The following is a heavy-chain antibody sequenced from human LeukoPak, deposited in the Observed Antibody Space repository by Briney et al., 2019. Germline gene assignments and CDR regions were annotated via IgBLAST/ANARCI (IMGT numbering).Heavy chain of an antibody. CDR3: ARDMVYQLLWDGYYYYYMDV. J-gene: IGHJ6*03. CDR2: INPNSGGT. CDR1: GYTFTCYY. D-gene: IGHD2-2*01. Sequence: ASVKVSCKASGYTFTCYYMHWVRQAPGQGLEWMGWINPNSGGTNYAQKFQGRVTMTRDTSISTAYMELSRLRSDDTAVYYCARDMVYQLLWDGYYYYYMDVWGTGTTVTVSS. V-gene: IGHV1-2*02.